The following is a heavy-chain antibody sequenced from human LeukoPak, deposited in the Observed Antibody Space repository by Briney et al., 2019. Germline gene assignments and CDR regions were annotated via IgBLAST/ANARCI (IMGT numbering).Heavy chain of an antibody. CDR2: IYYSGST. J-gene: IGHJ4*02. D-gene: IGHD5-24*01. V-gene: IGHV4-59*01. CDR1: GGSISNYY. Sequence: SGTLSLTCTVSGGSISNYYWSWIRQPPGKGLEWIGYIYYSGSTNYNPSLKSRVTISVDTSKNQFSLNLTSVTAADTAVYFCAREDGYNSVAYWGQGTLVTVSS. CDR3: AREDGYNSVAY.